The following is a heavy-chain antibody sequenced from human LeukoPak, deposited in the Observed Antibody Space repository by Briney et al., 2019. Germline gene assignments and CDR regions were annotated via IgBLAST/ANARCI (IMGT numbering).Heavy chain of an antibody. CDR3: ARDRARYSGSYYQREFDY. D-gene: IGHD1-26*01. J-gene: IGHJ4*02. Sequence: GGSLRLSCAASGFTFSSYSMNWVRQAPGKGLEWVSYISSSSSTIYYADSVKGRFTISRDNAKNSLYLQMNSLRAEDTAVYYCARDRARYSGSYYQREFDYWGQGTLVTVSS. V-gene: IGHV3-48*01. CDR1: GFTFSSYS. CDR2: ISSSSSTI.